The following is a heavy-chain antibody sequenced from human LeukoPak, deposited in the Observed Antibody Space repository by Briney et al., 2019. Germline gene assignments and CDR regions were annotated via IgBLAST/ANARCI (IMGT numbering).Heavy chain of an antibody. Sequence: ASVKVSCKASGYTVTSYGISWVRQAPGQGLEWMGWISAYNGNTNYAQKLQGRVTMTTDTSTSTAYMELRSLRSDDTAVYYCARDLGYDFWSGYYRGDYWGQGTLVTVSS. V-gene: IGHV1-18*01. D-gene: IGHD3-3*01. CDR3: ARDLGYDFWSGYYRGDY. J-gene: IGHJ4*02. CDR1: GYTVTSYG. CDR2: ISAYNGNT.